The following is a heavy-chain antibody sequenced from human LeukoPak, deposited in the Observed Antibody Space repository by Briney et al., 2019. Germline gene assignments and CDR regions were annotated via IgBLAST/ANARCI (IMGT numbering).Heavy chain of an antibody. CDR3: ARDVGYSSDDFT. V-gene: IGHV3-66*01. Sequence: GVLSLSCAASGFTVSSTYMSWVRQAPGKGLQWVSVIYSGGGTYYAASVKGRFTISRDNSNNTVFLQMNNLRAEDTAVYYCARDVGYSSDDFTWGQGVLVIVSS. J-gene: IGHJ5*02. CDR2: IYSGGGT. CDR1: GFTVSSTY. D-gene: IGHD5-12*01.